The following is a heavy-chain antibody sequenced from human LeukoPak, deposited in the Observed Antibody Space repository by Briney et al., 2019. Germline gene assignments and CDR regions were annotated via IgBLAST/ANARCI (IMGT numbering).Heavy chain of an antibody. CDR1: GFTFNSYA. D-gene: IGHD6-19*01. J-gene: IGHJ4*02. CDR2: ISYDGSNK. V-gene: IGHV3-30-3*01. Sequence: GGSLRLSCAASGFTFNSYAMHWVRRAPGKGLEWVAVISYDGSNKYYADSVKGRFTISRDNSKNTLYLQMNSLRAEDTAVYYCARDIALSSGWAPSDYWGQGTLVTVSS. CDR3: ARDIALSSGWAPSDY.